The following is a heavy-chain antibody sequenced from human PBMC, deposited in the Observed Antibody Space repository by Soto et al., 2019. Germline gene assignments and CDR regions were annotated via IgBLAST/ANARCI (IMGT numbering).Heavy chain of an antibody. CDR2: ISAYNGNT. CDR1: GYTFTSYG. V-gene: IGHV1-18*01. D-gene: IGHD6-13*01. Sequence: QVQLVQSGAEVKKPGASVKVSCKASGYTFTSYGISWVRQAPGQGLEWMGWISAYNGNTNYAQKLLGRVTMTTDTPTSTAYMELRSLRSDDTAVYYCARVPHSRGQRAPFDYWGQGTLVTVSS. CDR3: ARVPHSRGQRAPFDY. J-gene: IGHJ4*02.